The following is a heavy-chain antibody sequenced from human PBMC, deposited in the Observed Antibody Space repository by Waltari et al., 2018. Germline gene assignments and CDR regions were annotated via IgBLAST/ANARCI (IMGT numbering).Heavy chain of an antibody. Sequence: QVQLVQSGAEVKKPGSSVKVSRKASGGTFSSYAISWVRLAPGQGLEWMGRIIPIFGTANDAQKFQGRVTITADKSTSTAYMELSSLRSEDTAVYYCARETGGDYYDSSGYLDYWGQGTLVTVSS. D-gene: IGHD3-22*01. CDR2: IIPIFGTA. V-gene: IGHV1-69*08. CDR1: GGTFSSYA. CDR3: ARETGGDYYDSSGYLDY. J-gene: IGHJ4*02.